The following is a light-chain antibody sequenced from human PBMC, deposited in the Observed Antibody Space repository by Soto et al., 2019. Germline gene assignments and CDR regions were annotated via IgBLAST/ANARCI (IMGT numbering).Light chain of an antibody. CDR1: QSLSGNY. V-gene: IGKV3-20*01. Sequence: DTVLTQSPGTLSLSPGQRATLSCRASQSLSGNYLAWYQQKPGQAPRLLIYGASSRATGIPDRFSGSGSGTDFTLTISRLEPEDFAVYYCQQYGGSRTFGQGTKVDIK. CDR2: GAS. J-gene: IGKJ1*01. CDR3: QQYGGSRT.